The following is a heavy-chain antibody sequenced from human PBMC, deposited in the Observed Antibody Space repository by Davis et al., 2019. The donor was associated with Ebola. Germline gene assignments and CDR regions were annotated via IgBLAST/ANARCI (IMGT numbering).Heavy chain of an antibody. V-gene: IGHV4-34*01. CDR2: INHSGST. D-gene: IGHD6-13*01. CDR1: GGSFSGYY. CDR3: ARRRSYSSSCRFAFDP. Sequence: MPSETLSLTCAVYGGSFSGYYWSWIRQPLGEGLEWIGEINHSGSTNYNPSLKSRVTISVDTSKNQFSLKLSSVTAADTAVYYCARRRSYSSSCRFAFDPWGQGTLVTVSS. J-gene: IGHJ5*02.